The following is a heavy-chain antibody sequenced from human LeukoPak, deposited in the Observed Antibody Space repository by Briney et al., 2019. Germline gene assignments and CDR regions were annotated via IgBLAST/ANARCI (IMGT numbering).Heavy chain of an antibody. CDR3: ARDGEYSYDILTGYLGTLDAFDP. J-gene: IGHJ5*02. CDR1: GGSISSYY. Sequence: PPETLSLTCTVSGGSISSYYWSWIRQPAGKGLEWIGRIYTSGSTNYNPSLKSRVTMSVDTSKNQFSLKLSSVTAADTAVYYCARDGEYSYDILTGYLGTLDAFDPWGQGTLVTVSS. CDR2: IYTSGST. D-gene: IGHD3-9*01. V-gene: IGHV4-4*07.